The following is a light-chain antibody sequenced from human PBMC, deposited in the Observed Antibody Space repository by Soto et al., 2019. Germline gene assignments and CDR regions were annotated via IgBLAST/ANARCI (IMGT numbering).Light chain of an antibody. CDR1: QGIRDA. CDR3: LQHNSYPQT. Sequence: DIQMTQSPSSLSASVGDRVTITCRASQGIRDALGWYQQKPGKAPKRLIYAASSLQSGVPSRFSGSASGPEFTLTLSSLQPEDFATYYCLQHNSYPQTFGQGTKVEIK. V-gene: IGKV1-17*01. J-gene: IGKJ1*01. CDR2: AAS.